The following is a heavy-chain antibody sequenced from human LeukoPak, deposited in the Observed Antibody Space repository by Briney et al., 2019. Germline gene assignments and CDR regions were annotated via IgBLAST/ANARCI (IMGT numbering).Heavy chain of an antibody. V-gene: IGHV1-24*01. J-gene: IGHJ4*02. D-gene: IGHD2-2*01. Sequence: ASVKVSCKVSGYTLTELSMHWVRQAPGKRLERMGGFHPEDGETVYAQKFQGRVTMTEDTSTDTAYMELSSLRSEDTAVYYCVTGKIYCSTTSCSDDYWGQGTLVTVSS. CDR3: VTGKIYCSTTSCSDDY. CDR2: FHPEDGET. CDR1: GYTLTELS.